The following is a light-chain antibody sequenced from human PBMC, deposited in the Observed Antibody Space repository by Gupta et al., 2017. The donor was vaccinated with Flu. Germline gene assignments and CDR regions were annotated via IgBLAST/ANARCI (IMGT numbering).Light chain of an antibody. CDR3: HQYDSSLHT. CDR2: WSS. CDR1: QSRVSNSDNNNY. V-gene: IGKV4-1*01. Sequence: SLGERAPINSQSSQSRVSNSDNNNYLAWYQHKPGQPPKLLLYWSSSRESGVPDRFSGSGSGTDFTLTISSLQAEDVAIYYCHQYDSSLHTLGGGTMLEI. J-gene: IGKJ4*01.